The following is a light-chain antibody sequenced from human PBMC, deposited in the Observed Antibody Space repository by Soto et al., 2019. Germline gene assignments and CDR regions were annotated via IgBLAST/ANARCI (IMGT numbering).Light chain of an antibody. V-gene: IGLV2-14*01. CDR1: SSDVGAYKY. CDR2: EVS. J-gene: IGLJ1*01. Sequence: QSVLTQPAPVSGSPGQSVTISCTGSSSDVGAYKYVSWYQQHPGKAPKLMIYEVSNRPSGVSNRFSGSKSGNTASLTISGLQADAEADYYCNSYAGTITRFVFGTGTKVTVL. CDR3: NSYAGTITRFV.